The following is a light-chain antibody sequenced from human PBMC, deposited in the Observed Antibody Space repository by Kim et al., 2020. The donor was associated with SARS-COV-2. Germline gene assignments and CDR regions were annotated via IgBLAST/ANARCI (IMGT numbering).Light chain of an antibody. CDR2: YDS. J-gene: IGLJ3*02. Sequence: SYELTQSPSVSVAPGKTARITCGGNNIGSKSVHWYQQKPGQAPVLVIYYDSDRPSGIPERFSGSNSGNTATLTISRVEAGDEADYYCQVWDSSSDLEVFGGGTKLTVL. CDR3: QVWDSSSDLEV. V-gene: IGLV3-21*04. CDR1: NIGSKS.